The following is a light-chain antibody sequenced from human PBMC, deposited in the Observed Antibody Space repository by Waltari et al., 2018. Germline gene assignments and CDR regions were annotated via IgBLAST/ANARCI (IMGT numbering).Light chain of an antibody. Sequence: QSVLTQPPSASGTPGQRVTISCSGSSSNIGSNYVYWYQQLPGTAPKLLIYRNNQRPSGVPDRFSGSKSGTSASLAISGLRSEDEADYYCAAWDESLSGLNVFGSGTKVTVL. CDR2: RNN. CDR1: SSNIGSNY. CDR3: AAWDESLSGLNV. V-gene: IGLV1-47*01. J-gene: IGLJ6*01.